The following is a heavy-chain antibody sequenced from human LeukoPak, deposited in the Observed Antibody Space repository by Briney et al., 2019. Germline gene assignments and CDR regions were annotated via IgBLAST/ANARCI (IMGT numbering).Heavy chain of an antibody. J-gene: IGHJ4*02. CDR2: ITSSGGST. D-gene: IGHD6-13*01. CDR1: GITYRRSI. V-gene: IGHV3-23*01. CDR3: AKDAYATIAPYY. Sequence: PACSLGLPRGTSGITYRRSIMKGVRQAPGKGLPQLPTITSSGGSTYYADSVKDRGTISRDNSKNTLFLQMNSLRAEDTAVYYCAKDAYATIAPYYGGQGTLVTVSS.